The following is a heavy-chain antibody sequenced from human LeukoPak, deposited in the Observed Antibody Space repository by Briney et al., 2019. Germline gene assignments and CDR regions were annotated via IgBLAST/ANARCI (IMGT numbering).Heavy chain of an antibody. CDR2: VYSSGNT. Sequence: SVTLSLTCTVSGGSISGYYCSWVRQPPGKEMEWIGYVYSSGNTNYNPSLKSRVTLSVDTSKNQFSLKLVSVTAADTAVYYCARHPPSSAGAYDIWGQGTMVTVSS. J-gene: IGHJ3*02. CDR3: ARHPPSSAGAYDI. V-gene: IGHV4-59*08. D-gene: IGHD3-10*01. CDR1: GGSISGYY.